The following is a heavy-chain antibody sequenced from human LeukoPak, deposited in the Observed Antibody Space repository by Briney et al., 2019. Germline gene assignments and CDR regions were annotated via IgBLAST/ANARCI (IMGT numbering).Heavy chain of an antibody. J-gene: IGHJ4*02. CDR1: GYTFTSYY. Sequence: ASVKVSCKASGYTFTSYYMHWVRQAPGQGLEWMGIINPSGGSTSYARKFQGRVTMTRDTSTSTVYMELSSLRSEDTAVYYCAREPRGDGFDYWGQGTLVTVSS. CDR2: INPSGGST. CDR3: AREPRGDGFDY. V-gene: IGHV1-46*01. D-gene: IGHD3-16*01.